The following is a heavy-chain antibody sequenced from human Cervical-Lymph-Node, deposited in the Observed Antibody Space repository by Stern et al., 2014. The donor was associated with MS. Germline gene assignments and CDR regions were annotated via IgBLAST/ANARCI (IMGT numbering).Heavy chain of an antibody. J-gene: IGHJ4*02. Sequence: VQLVESGAEVKKPGASVKVSCKVSGYTLTELSMHWVRQAPGKGLEWMGGLDPEDGETIYAQKFQGRVTMTEDTSTDTVYMELSSLRSEDTAVYYCATAPVAARPWPYDYWGQGTLVTVSS. D-gene: IGHD6-6*01. CDR3: ATAPVAARPWPYDY. CDR1: GYTLTELS. V-gene: IGHV1-24*01. CDR2: LDPEDGET.